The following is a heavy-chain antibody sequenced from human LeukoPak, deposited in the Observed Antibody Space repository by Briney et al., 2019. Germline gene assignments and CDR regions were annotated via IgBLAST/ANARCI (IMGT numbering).Heavy chain of an antibody. CDR1: GYTFTRYG. CDR3: ARVGITTDDYYYYYGMDV. D-gene: IGHD3-3*01. V-gene: IGHV1-18*01. J-gene: IGHJ6*02. Sequence: GASVKVSCKASGYTFTRYGISWVRQAPGQGLEGMGWISAYNGNTNYAQKLQGRVTMTTHTPTSTAYMELRSLRSDDTAVYHCARVGITTDDYYYYYGMDVWGQGTTVTVSS. CDR2: ISAYNGNT.